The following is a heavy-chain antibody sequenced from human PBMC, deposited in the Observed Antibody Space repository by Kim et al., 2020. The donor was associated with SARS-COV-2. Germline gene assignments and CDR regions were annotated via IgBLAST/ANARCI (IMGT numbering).Heavy chain of an antibody. D-gene: IGHD6-19*01. CDR3: AKPPRGAVASSDY. J-gene: IGHJ4*02. V-gene: IGHV3-23*01. Sequence: YADSVKGRFTISRDNSKNTLYLQMNSRRAEDTAVYYCAKPPRGAVASSDYWGQGTLVTVSS.